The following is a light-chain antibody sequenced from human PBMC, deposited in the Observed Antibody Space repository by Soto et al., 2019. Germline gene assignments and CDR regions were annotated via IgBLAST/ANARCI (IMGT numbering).Light chain of an antibody. CDR3: LPHGGYPFT. CDR2: GTS. V-gene: IGKV1-17*03. CDR1: QGIGSF. J-gene: IGKJ4*01. Sequence: DIQMTQSPSAMSASVGDRVTITCRASQGIGSFLTWFQQKPGKVPKRLIYGTSNLQNGVPARFSGTGSGKEFTLTISGLQPEDFATYYCLPHGGYPFTFGGGTKVEIK.